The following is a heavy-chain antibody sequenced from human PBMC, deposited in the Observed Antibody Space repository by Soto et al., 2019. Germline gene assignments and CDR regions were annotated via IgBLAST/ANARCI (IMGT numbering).Heavy chain of an antibody. J-gene: IGHJ6*02. CDR1: GGTFSSYA. Sequence: ASVKVSCKASGGTFSSYAISWVRQAPGQGLEWMGWIIPIFGTANYAQKFQGRVTITADESTSTAYMELSSLRSEDTAVYYCASLGTLYCSGGSCYSDYYYGMDVWGQGTTVTVSS. D-gene: IGHD2-15*01. CDR2: IIPIFGTA. V-gene: IGHV1-69*13. CDR3: ASLGTLYCSGGSCYSDYYYGMDV.